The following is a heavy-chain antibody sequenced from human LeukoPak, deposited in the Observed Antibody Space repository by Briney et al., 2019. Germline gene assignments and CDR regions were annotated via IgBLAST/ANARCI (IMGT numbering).Heavy chain of an antibody. CDR1: GYSFNSYW. D-gene: IGHD6-19*01. CDR3: ARQQAIAVASWDFDY. Sequence: GESLKISCKGSGYSFNSYWIGWVRQMPGKGLEWMGIIYLGDSDTRYSPSFQGQVTISADKSISTAYLQWSSLKASDTAMYYCARQQAIAVASWDFDYWGRGTLVTVSS. V-gene: IGHV5-51*01. CDR2: IYLGDSDT. J-gene: IGHJ4*02.